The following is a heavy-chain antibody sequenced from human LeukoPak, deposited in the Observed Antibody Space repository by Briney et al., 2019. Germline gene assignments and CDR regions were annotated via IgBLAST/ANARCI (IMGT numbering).Heavy chain of an antibody. Sequence: GASVKVSCKASGYTFTSYDINWVRQATGQGLEWMGWINPNSGGTKYAQKFQGRVTMTRDTSISTAYMEVSRLRSDDTAVYYCATNPAATRGFDNWGQGTLVTVSS. CDR2: INPNSGGT. CDR1: GYTFTSYD. V-gene: IGHV1-2*02. CDR3: ATNPAATRGFDN. D-gene: IGHD2-2*01. J-gene: IGHJ4*02.